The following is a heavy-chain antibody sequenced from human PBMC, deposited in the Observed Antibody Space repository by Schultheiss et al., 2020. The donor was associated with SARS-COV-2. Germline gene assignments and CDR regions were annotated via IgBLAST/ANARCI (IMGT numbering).Heavy chain of an antibody. J-gene: IGHJ6*03. CDR1: GGSFSSYY. Sequence: SETLSLTCAVYGGSFSSYYWSWIRQPPGKGLEWIGEINHSGSTNYNPSLKSRVTISVDTSKNQFSLKLSSVTAADTAVYYCARAQGGYLSYYYYYMDVWGKGTTVTVSS. D-gene: IGHD3-22*01. CDR3: ARAQGGYLSYYYYYMDV. V-gene: IGHV4-34*01. CDR2: INHSGST.